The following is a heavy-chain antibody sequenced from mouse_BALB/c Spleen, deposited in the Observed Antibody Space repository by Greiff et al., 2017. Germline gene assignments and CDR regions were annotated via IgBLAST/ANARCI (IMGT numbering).Heavy chain of an antibody. J-gene: IGHJ4*01. V-gene: IGHV1-69*01. CDR1: GYTFTDYW. Sequence: QVQLQQPGAELVMPGASVKMSCKASGYTFTDYWMHWVKQRPGQGLEWIGAIDTSDSYTSYNQKFKGKATLTVDESSSTAYMQLSSLTSEDSAVYYCARYDAMDYWGQGTSVTVSS. D-gene: IGHD2-14*01. CDR3: ARYDAMDY. CDR2: IDTSDSYT.